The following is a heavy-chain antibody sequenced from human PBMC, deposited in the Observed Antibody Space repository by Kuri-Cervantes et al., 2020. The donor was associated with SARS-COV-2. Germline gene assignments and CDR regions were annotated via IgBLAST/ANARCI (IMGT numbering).Heavy chain of an antibody. CDR2: ISYDGSNK. J-gene: IGHJ4*02. CDR3: ARVWFGELLSTFDY. V-gene: IGHV3-30-3*01. CDR1: GFTFSSYA. Sequence: GESLKISCAASGFTFSSYAMHWVRQAPGKGLEWVAVISYDGSNKYYADSVKGRFTISRDNSKNTLYLQMNSLRAEDTAVYYCARVWFGELLSTFDYWGQGTLVTVSS. D-gene: IGHD3-10*01.